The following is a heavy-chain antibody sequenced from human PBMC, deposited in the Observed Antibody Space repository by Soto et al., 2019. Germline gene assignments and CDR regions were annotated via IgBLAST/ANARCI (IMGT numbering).Heavy chain of an antibody. CDR1: GGPISSSIG. D-gene: IGHD2-2*01. Sequence: PXATLSLTCAVFGGPISSSIGWSWFRQPPGKGLEWIGEIYHSGSTNYNPSLKSRVTISVDKSKNQFSLKLSSVTAADTAVYYCARKDIVVVPDAKRYSWFDPWGQGTLVTVSS. CDR2: IYHSGST. V-gene: IGHV4-4*02. CDR3: ARKDIVVVPDAKRYSWFDP. J-gene: IGHJ5*02.